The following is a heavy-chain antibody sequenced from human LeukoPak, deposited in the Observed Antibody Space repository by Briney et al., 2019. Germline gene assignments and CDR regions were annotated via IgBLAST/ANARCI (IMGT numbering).Heavy chain of an antibody. CDR1: GFTIRNYV. Sequence: PAGSLRLSCAASGFTIRNYVMSWVRQAPGKGLKWVSHIDPSGSALYYADSVKGRFTVSRDNAKNSLSLQLRSLRAEDTALYFYARAAYTWNCGHGTLVTVSS. V-gene: IGHV3-11*01. D-gene: IGHD1-20*01. CDR3: ARAAYTWN. CDR2: IDPSGSAL. J-gene: IGHJ4*01.